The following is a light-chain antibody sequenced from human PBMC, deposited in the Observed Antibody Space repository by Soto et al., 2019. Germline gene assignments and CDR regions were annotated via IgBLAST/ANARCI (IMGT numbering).Light chain of an antibody. CDR2: DAS. CDR1: QSLRSS. J-gene: IGKJ1*01. Sequence: EIVLAQSPGTLSLSPGERATLSCRASQSLRSSLAWYQQKPGQAPRLLIYDASTRATGIPARFSGSGSGTDFTLTISGLQSEDFAVYYCQHYNDWPQTFGQGTKVDI. V-gene: IGKV3-15*01. CDR3: QHYNDWPQT.